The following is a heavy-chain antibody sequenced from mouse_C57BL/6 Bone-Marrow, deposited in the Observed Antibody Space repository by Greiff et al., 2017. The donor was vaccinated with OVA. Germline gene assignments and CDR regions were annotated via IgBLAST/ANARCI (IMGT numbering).Heavy chain of an antibody. D-gene: IGHD2-3*01. J-gene: IGHJ2*01. CDR1: GYSFTGYF. Sequence: EVKLQESGPELVKPGDSVKISCKASGYSFTGYFMNWVMQSHGKSLEWIGRINPYNGDTFYNQKFKGKATLTVDKSSSTAHMELRSLTSEDSAVYYCARWSGYYNFDYWGQGTTLTVSS. CDR3: ARWSGYYNFDY. V-gene: IGHV1-20*01. CDR2: INPYNGDT.